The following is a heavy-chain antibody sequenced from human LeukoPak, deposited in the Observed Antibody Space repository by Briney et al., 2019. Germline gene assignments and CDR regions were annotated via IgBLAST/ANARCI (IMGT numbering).Heavy chain of an antibody. Sequence: RPGGSLRLSCAASGFTFDDYAMHWVRQAPGKGLEWVSGISWNGGSTGYADSVKGRFTISRDNAKNSLYLQMNSLRAEDTALYHCARDRYKSASGSFPAPVGFDPWGQGTLVTVPS. CDR2: ISWNGGST. V-gene: IGHV3-20*01. CDR1: GFTFDDYA. D-gene: IGHD3-10*01. J-gene: IGHJ5*02. CDR3: ARDRYKSASGSFPAPVGFDP.